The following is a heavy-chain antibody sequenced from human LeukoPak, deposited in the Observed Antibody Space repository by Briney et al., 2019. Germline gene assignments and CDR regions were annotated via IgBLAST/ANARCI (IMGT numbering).Heavy chain of an antibody. CDR1: GGSISSGSYY. D-gene: IGHD3-22*01. CDR3: TRSGYSPSDY. V-gene: IGHV4-61*02. Sequence: ASQTLSLTCSVSGGSISSGSYYWSWIRQPAGAGLEWIGRIYTSGSTNYNPSLKSRVTISVDTSKNQFSLKLSSVTASDTAVYYCTRSGYSPSDYWGQGTLVTVSS. CDR2: IYTSGST. J-gene: IGHJ4*02.